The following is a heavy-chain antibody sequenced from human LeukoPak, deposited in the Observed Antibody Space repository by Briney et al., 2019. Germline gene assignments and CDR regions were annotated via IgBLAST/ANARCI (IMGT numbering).Heavy chain of an antibody. D-gene: IGHD3-3*01. V-gene: IGHV4-30-2*01. J-gene: IGHJ5*02. CDR2: IYHSGST. CDR3: ARGDYDFYRFDP. CDR1: GGSISSYS. Sequence: SETLSLTCTVSGGSISSYSWSWIRQPPGKGLEWIGYIYHSGSTYYNPSLKSRVTISVDRSKNQFSLKLSSVTAADTAVYYCARGDYDFYRFDPWGQGTLVTVSS.